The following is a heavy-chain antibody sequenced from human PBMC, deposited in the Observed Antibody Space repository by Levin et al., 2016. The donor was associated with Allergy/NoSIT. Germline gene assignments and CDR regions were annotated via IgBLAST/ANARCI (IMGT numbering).Heavy chain of an antibody. Sequence: GGSLRLSCAASGFTFSSYSMNWVRQAPGKGLEWVSSISSSSSYIYYADSVKGRFTISRDNAKNSLYLQMNSLRAEDTAVYYCVVGWGSGVGFDYWGQGTLVTVSS. D-gene: IGHD2-15*01. CDR2: ISSSSSYI. CDR1: GFTFSSYS. V-gene: IGHV3-21*01. J-gene: IGHJ4*02. CDR3: VVGWGSGVGFDY.